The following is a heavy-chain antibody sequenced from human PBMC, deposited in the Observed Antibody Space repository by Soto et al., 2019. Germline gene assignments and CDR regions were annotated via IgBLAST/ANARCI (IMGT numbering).Heavy chain of an antibody. D-gene: IGHD5-12*01. CDR3: ARHIGMKGDAFDF. V-gene: IGHV3-74*01. CDR2: LNTDGKDT. Sequence: GVSLRLSCAASGFTFSRYWMHWVRQAPGKGLVWVSRLNTDGKDTRYADSVKGRFTISRDNAKNTLYLQMNSLRAEDTAIYYCARHIGMKGDAFDFWGKGTMV. J-gene: IGHJ3*01. CDR1: GFTFSRYW.